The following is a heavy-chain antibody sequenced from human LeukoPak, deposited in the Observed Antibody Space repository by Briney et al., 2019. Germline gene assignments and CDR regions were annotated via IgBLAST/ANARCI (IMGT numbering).Heavy chain of an antibody. CDR3: AKDFDYYDSRLLDI. Sequence: PGGSLRLSCAASGFTVSSNYMSWVRQAPGKGLEWVSVIYSGGSTYYADSVKGRFTISRDNSKNTLYLQMNSLRAEDTAVYYCAKDFDYYDSRLLDIWGQGTMVTVSS. V-gene: IGHV3-53*01. CDR1: GFTVSSNY. CDR2: IYSGGST. D-gene: IGHD3-22*01. J-gene: IGHJ3*02.